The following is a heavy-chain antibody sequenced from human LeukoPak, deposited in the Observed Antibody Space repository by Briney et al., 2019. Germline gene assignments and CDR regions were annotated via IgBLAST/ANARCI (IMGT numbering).Heavy chain of an antibody. CDR1: GSSISSGYY. V-gene: IGHV4-38-2*02. CDR3: ARAEVTTSSLDY. J-gene: IGHJ4*02. D-gene: IGHD4-17*01. Sequence: PSETLSLTCTVSGSSISSGYYWGWIRQPPGRGLEWIGNRYHSGSTYYNPSLKSRLTISLDMSKNQFSLKLRSVTAADTALYYCARAEVTTSSLDYWGQGTLVTVSS. CDR2: RYHSGST.